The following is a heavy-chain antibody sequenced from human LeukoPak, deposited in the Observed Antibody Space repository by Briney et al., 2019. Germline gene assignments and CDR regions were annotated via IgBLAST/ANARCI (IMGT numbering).Heavy chain of an antibody. CDR1: GGSISSSNW. J-gene: IGHJ4*02. CDR3: ASKTGRVPAAKYDY. Sequence: SETLSLTCAVSGGSISSSNWWSWVRPPPGKGLEWIGEIYHSGSTNYNPSLKSRVTISVDKSKNQFSLKLSSVTAADTAVYYCASKTGRVPAAKYDYWGQGTLVTVSS. D-gene: IGHD2-2*01. CDR2: IYHSGST. V-gene: IGHV4-4*02.